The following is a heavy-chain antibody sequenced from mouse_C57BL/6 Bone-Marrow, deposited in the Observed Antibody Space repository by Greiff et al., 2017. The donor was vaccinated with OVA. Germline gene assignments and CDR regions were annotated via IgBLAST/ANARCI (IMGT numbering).Heavy chain of an antibody. CDR2: IYPRSGNT. CDR3: ASYYGGYAMDY. CDR1: GYTFTSYG. V-gene: IGHV1-81*01. Sequence: QVQLQQSGAELARPGASVKLSCKASGYTFTSYGISWVKQRTGQGLEWIGEIYPRSGNTYYNEKFKGKATLTADKSSSTAYMELRSLTSEDSAVYFCASYYGGYAMDYWGQGTSVTVSS. D-gene: IGHD1-1*01. J-gene: IGHJ4*01.